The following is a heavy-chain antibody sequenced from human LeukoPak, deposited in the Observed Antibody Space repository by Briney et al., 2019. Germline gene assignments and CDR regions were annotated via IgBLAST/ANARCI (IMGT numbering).Heavy chain of an antibody. J-gene: IGHJ6*04. CDR1: GFTVTTNY. CDR2: IYRDDSS. Sequence: GGSLRLSCAASGFTVTTNYMSWVRQAPGKGLEWVSVIYRDDSSYYADSVKGRFTISRDNAKNSLYLQMNSLSAEDTAVYYCAELGITMIGGVWGKGTTVTISS. V-gene: IGHV3-53*01. CDR3: AELGITMIGGV. D-gene: IGHD3-10*02.